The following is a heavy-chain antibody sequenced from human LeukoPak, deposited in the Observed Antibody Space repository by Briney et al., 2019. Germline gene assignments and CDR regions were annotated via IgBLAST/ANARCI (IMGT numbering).Heavy chain of an antibody. Sequence: FTSSASGFTFNGAWLNWVRQAPGKGLEWVSYISSNSRTVDYAESLKGRITISRDNAKNSLYLQMHSLRPDDKAVYYCARGGSSRPDYWGQGTLVTVSS. V-gene: IGHV3-48*01. CDR1: GFTFNGAW. CDR2: ISSNSRTV. D-gene: IGHD3-10*01. J-gene: IGHJ4*02. CDR3: ARGGSSRPDY.